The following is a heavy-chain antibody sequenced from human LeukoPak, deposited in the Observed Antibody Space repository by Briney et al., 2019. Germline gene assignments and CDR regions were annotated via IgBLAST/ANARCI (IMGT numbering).Heavy chain of an antibody. CDR3: AKDPGYCSGGSCYYFDY. CDR2: ISGSGGST. CDR1: GLTFSSYA. D-gene: IGHD2-15*01. Sequence: GGSLRLSCAASGLTFSSYAMSWVRQAPGKGLEWVSAISGSGGSTYYADSVKGRFTISRDNSKNTLYLQMNSLRAEDTAVYYCAKDPGYCSGGSCYYFDYWGQGTLVTVSS. J-gene: IGHJ4*02. V-gene: IGHV3-23*01.